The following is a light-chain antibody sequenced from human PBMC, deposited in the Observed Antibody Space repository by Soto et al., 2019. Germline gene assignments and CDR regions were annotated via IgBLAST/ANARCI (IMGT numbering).Light chain of an antibody. V-gene: IGKV3-11*01. CDR2: DAS. CDR3: QQRSNWWT. Sequence: EIVLTQSPASLSLSPGERATLSCRASQSISKYLVWYQQKPGQAPRLLIYDASTSAPAIPARFSGSGSGTDFTLTISNLEPEYFAVYYGQQRSNWWTFGQGTKVEIK. CDR1: QSISKY. J-gene: IGKJ1*01.